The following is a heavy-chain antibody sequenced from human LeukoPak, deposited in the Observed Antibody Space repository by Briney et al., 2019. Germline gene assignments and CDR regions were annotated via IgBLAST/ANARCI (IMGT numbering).Heavy chain of an antibody. CDR1: GYTFTSYG. CDR3: ARGGGYCSSTSCYTGIIRGWFDP. J-gene: IGHJ5*02. V-gene: IGHV1-18*01. CDR2: ISAYNGNT. D-gene: IGHD2-2*02. Sequence: ASVKVSCKASGYTFTSYGISWVRQAPGQGLEWMGWISAYNGNTNYAQNLQGRVTLTTDTSTSTAYMELRSLRSDDTAVYYCARGGGYCSSTSCYTGIIRGWFDPWGQGTLVTVSS.